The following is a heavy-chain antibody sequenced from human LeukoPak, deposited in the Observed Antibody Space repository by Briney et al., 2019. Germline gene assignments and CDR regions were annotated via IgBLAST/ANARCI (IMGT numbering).Heavy chain of an antibody. CDR3: ARDGSCTPEIDG. D-gene: IGHD2-15*01. Sequence: SETLTLSCTASGVSISSYYWSWIRQPAGKGLEWIGRIYTSGSTNYNPSLKSRVTMSVDTSKNQFSLKLSSVTAGDSAVYYCARDGSCTPEIDGWGQGTLVTVSS. CDR2: IYTSGST. V-gene: IGHV4-4*07. CDR1: GVSISSYY. J-gene: IGHJ4*02.